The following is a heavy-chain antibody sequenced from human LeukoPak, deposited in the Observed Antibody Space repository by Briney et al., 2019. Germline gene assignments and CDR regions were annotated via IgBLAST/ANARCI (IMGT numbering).Heavy chain of an antibody. CDR3: ARAYSPSAGADY. Sequence: PGGSLRLSCVPSGFTFSYYTMNWVRQAPGKGLEWVSSISSRSDYIYYADSVKGRFTISRDNAKNSLYLQMTSLRADDTAVYYCARAYSPSAGADYWGQGTLVTVSS. CDR2: ISSRSDYI. D-gene: IGHD5-12*01. J-gene: IGHJ4*02. V-gene: IGHV3-21*01. CDR1: GFTFSYYT.